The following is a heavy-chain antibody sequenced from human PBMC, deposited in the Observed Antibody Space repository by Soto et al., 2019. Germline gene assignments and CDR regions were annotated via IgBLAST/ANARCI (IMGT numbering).Heavy chain of an antibody. CDR2: IIPIFGTA. Sequence: QVQLVQSGAEVKKPGSSVKVSCKTSGGTFSTYSIVWVRQAPGEGLEWMGGIIPIFGTANYAQKFQDRVTITADKSTNTAFMELSSLKSEDTANYYCASSNGNNYGVRTNYHLDLWGQGTPVTVSS. CDR3: ASSNGNNYGVRTNYHLDL. V-gene: IGHV1-69*06. D-gene: IGHD5-18*01. CDR1: GGTFSTYS. J-gene: IGHJ5*02.